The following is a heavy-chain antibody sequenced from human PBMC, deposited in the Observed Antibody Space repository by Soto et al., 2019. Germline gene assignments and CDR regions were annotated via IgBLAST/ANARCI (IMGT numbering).Heavy chain of an antibody. V-gene: IGHV4-34*01. J-gene: IGHJ1*01. Sequence: SETLSVTCAVYGETVISYYYWTWLHKPPGKGLEWIGEVNHNRATNYNPSLKSRVTISEDTTKNQFSLNLNSVTAAVTAVYYCARGSWSIRFQHWGQGSLVTVSS. CDR2: VNHNRAT. CDR3: ARGSWSIRFQH. D-gene: IGHD1-20*01. CDR1: GETVISYYY.